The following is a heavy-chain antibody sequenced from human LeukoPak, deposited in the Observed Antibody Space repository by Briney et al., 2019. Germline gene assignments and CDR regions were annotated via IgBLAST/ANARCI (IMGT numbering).Heavy chain of an antibody. D-gene: IGHD3-22*01. J-gene: IGHJ4*02. CDR2: ISGSGGST. V-gene: IGHV3-23*01. Sequence: GSLRLSCAASGYTFSSDSMSWGRQAPPKGLEGFSAISGSGGSTYYADSVKGRFTISRDTSKNTLYLQMNSLRAEDTAVYYCAKDLRREYYYDSSGSTTIYWGQGTVVIVSS. CDR1: GYTFSSDS. CDR3: AKDLRREYYYDSSGSTTIY.